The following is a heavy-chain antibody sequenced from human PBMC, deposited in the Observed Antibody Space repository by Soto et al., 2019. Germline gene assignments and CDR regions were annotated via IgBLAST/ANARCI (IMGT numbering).Heavy chain of an antibody. V-gene: IGHV3-66*01. J-gene: IGHJ4*02. CDR1: GFTVSSNY. D-gene: IGHD4-17*01. CDR2: IYSGGTT. CDR3: ARDGPYGDYGYFDY. Sequence: GGLRLSCAASGFTVSSNYMSWVRQAPGKGLEWVSVIYSGGTTYYADSVKGRFTISRDNSKNTLYLQMNSLRVEDTAVYYCARDGPYGDYGYFDYWGQGTLVTVSS.